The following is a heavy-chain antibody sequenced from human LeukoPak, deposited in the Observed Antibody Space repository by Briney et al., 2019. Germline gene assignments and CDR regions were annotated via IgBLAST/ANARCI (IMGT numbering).Heavy chain of an antibody. Sequence: SETLSLTCTVSGGSISSGGYYWSWIRQPPGKGLEWIGEINHSGSTNYNPSLKSRVTISVDTSKNQFSLKLSSVTAADTAVYYCARVHYDSSGYSPDAFDIWGQGTMVTVSS. CDR2: INHSGST. CDR3: ARVHYDSSGYSPDAFDI. D-gene: IGHD3-22*01. J-gene: IGHJ3*02. CDR1: GGSISSGGYY. V-gene: IGHV4-39*07.